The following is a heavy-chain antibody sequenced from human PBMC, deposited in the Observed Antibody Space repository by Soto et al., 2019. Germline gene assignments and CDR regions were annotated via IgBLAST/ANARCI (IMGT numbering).Heavy chain of an antibody. CDR3: ERKNKDGYYYHGVDV. CDR1: GYSFTTYW. D-gene: IGHD4-17*01. Sequence: GESLKISCNGSGYSFTTYWIGWVRQMPGKGLEWMGIIYPGDSDTRYSPSFQGQVTISADKSVTTAYLQWSSLKASDTAMYFCERKNKDGYYYHGVDVWGQGTTVTVYS. J-gene: IGHJ6*02. CDR2: IYPGDSDT. V-gene: IGHV5-51*01.